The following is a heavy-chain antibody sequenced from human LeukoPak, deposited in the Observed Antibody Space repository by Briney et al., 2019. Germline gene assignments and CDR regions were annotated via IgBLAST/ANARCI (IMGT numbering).Heavy chain of an antibody. Sequence: SQTLSLTCTVSGGSISSGGYYCCWIRQHPGKGLEWIGHIYYSGSTYYNPSLNSRVTISVETSKTQFSLQRSSVTAANTVVYYCARFRVVIRPDAFDIWGQGTMVTVSS. CDR1: GGSISSGGYY. J-gene: IGHJ3*02. CDR2: IYYSGST. CDR3: ARFRVVIRPDAFDI. V-gene: IGHV4-31*03. D-gene: IGHD2-21*01.